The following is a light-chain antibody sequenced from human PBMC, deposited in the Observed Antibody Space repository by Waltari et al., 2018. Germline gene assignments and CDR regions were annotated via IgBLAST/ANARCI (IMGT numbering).Light chain of an antibody. CDR1: SSDVGGYNY. CDR2: EVN. CDR3: SSYAGSSNPV. V-gene: IGLV2-8*01. J-gene: IGLJ1*01. Sequence: QSALTQPPSASGSLGQSVTISCTGTSSDVGGYNYVSWLTQHPGKATKLMMYEVNNRPSGGPDRFACSKSGNASSLTVSGLQPEYEADYYCSSYAGSSNPVFGTGTKVTVL.